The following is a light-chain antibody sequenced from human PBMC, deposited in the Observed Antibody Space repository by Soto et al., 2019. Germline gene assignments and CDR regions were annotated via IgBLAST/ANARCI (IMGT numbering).Light chain of an antibody. V-gene: IGLV2-14*01. CDR2: EVS. CDR3: FSYTTSSTLV. CDR1: SSDVGGYNY. Sequence: QSALTQPASVSGSPGQSITISCTGTSSDVGGYNYVSWYQQHPAKAPKLMIYEVSNRPSGVSHRFSGSKSGNAASLTISGLQAEDEADYYCFSYTTSSTLVFGGGTKLTVL. J-gene: IGLJ3*02.